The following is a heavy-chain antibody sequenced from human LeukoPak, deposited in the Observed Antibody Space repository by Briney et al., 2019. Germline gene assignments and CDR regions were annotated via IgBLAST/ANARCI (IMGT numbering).Heavy chain of an antibody. D-gene: IGHD2-15*01. CDR3: PKDTFQRSTPSWDY. CDR2: ISGSGGST. Sequence: GGSLRLSCAASGFTFSSYALSWVRQAPGKGLEWVSAISGSGGSTYYADSVRGRFTISRDNSKNTLYLQMNSLRAEDTAIYCCPKDTFQRSTPSWDYWGQGTLVTVSS. J-gene: IGHJ4*02. CDR1: GFTFSSYA. V-gene: IGHV3-23*01.